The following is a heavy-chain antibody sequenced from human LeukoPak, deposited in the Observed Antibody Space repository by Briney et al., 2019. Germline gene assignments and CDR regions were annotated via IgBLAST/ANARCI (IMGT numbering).Heavy chain of an antibody. CDR2: VYTVGTT. J-gene: IGHJ5*02. D-gene: IGHD2-15*01. V-gene: IGHV4-61*02. CDR1: GDSISSGRYF. Sequence: SETLSLTCAVSGDSISSGRYFWTWIRQPAGKGLEWIGRVYTVGTTDYNPSLRSRVTMSVDTSKNQFSLKLSSVTAADTAAYFCSRAASRSSTWFDPWGQGTLVTVSS. CDR3: SRAASRSSTWFDP.